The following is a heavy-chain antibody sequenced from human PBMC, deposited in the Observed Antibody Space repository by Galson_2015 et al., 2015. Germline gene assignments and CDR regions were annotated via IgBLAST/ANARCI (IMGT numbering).Heavy chain of an antibody. J-gene: IGHJ5*02. Sequence: SLRLSGGASGLTFDDSAMHWARQAPGKGVAWVSGISWCRGSIGYADSVKGRFTISRDNAKNSLYLQMNSLRAEDTALYYCAKQGIAAAVGWFDPWGQGTLVTVSS. CDR2: ISWCRGSI. V-gene: IGHV3-9*01. D-gene: IGHD6-13*01. CDR1: GLTFDDSA. CDR3: AKQGIAAAVGWFDP.